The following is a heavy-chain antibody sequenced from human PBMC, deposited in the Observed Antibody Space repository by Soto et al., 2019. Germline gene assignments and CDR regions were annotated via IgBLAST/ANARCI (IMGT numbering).Heavy chain of an antibody. CDR2: IYYSGST. CDR1: GGSISSGGYY. CDR3: ARAGGKPYYYDSIGYSNWFDP. J-gene: IGHJ5*02. V-gene: IGHV4-31*03. D-gene: IGHD3-22*01. Sequence: QVQLQESGPGLVKPSQTLSLTCTVSGGSISSGGYYWSWIRQHPGKGLEWIGYIYYSGSTYYNPSLKSRVTISVDTSKNQFSLKLSSVTAADTAVYYCARAGGKPYYYDSIGYSNWFDPWGQGTLVTVSS.